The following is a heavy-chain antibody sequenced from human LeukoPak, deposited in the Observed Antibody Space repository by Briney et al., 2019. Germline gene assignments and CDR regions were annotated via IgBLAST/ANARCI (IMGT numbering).Heavy chain of an antibody. D-gene: IGHD2-8*02. CDR2: IIPIFGTA. V-gene: IGHV1-69*05. J-gene: IGHJ3*02. CDR3: ARGRLVGPEDAFDI. CDR1: GGTFSSYA. Sequence: ASVKVSCKASGGTFSSYAISWVRQAPGQGLEWMGGIIPIFGTANYAQKFQGRVTITTDESTSTAYMELSSLRSEDTAVYYCARGRLVGPEDAFDIWGQGTMVTVSS.